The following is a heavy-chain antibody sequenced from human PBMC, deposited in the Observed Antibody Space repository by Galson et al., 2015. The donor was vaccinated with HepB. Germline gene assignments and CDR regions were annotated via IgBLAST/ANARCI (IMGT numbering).Heavy chain of an antibody. CDR3: TTLSAAAGFP. CDR2: IKSKADGGTT. Sequence: SLRLSCAASGSTFVGAWMSWVRQAPGKGLEWVGRIKSKADGGTTDYASPVRGRFTISRDDSKTTLYLQMNSLKTEDTAVYYCTTLSAAAGFPWGQGTLVTVSS. CDR1: GSTFVGAW. D-gene: IGHD6-13*01. V-gene: IGHV3-15*01. J-gene: IGHJ5*02.